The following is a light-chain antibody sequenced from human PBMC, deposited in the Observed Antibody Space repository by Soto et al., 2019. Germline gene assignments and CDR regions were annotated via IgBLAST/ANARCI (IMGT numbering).Light chain of an antibody. CDR3: QQYNTYSRT. Sequence: DIQMTQSPSTLSASVGDRVTITCRASQSISTWLAWYQQKPGKAPKLLISAAASLESGVPSRFSGSGSGTEFTLSISSLQPDDFATYYCQQYNTYSRTFGQGTKLEIK. CDR1: QSISTW. J-gene: IGKJ2*01. CDR2: AAA. V-gene: IGKV1-5*01.